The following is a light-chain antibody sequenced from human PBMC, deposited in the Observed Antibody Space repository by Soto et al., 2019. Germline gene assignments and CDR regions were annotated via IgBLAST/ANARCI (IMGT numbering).Light chain of an antibody. CDR3: QQYNNWPQT. J-gene: IGKJ1*01. V-gene: IGKV3-15*01. Sequence: EVVMTQSPATLSVSPGERATLSCRASQYVSSNLAWYQQKPGQAPRLLIYRASTRATGIPATFSGSGSGTEFTLTISRLQSEDFAVYYCQQYNNWPQTFGQGTKVDIK. CDR1: QYVSSN. CDR2: RAS.